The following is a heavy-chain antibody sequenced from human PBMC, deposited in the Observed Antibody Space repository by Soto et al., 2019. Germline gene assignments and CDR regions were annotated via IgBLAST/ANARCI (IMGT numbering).Heavy chain of an antibody. CDR3: ARDLAAGDY. CDR1: GYTFINYY. CDR2: FNPTSGST. Sequence: QVQLVQSGAEVKKPGASVKLSCKASGYTFINYYIHWVRQAPGQGLEWMGIFNPTSGSTNYAQKFQGRVTLTMDTSTRTVYMELSRLRCDDTAVDYCARDLAAGDYWGQGTLVTVSS. J-gene: IGHJ4*02. V-gene: IGHV1-46*01. D-gene: IGHD6-13*01.